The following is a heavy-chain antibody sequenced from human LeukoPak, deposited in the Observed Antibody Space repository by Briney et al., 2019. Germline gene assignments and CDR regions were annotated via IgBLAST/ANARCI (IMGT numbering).Heavy chain of an antibody. V-gene: IGHV3-7*01. D-gene: IGHD3-10*01. Sequence: GGSLRLSCAASGFTFSSYWMSWVRQAPGKGLGWVANIKQDGSEKYYVDSVKGRFTISRDNAKNSLYLQMNSLRAEDTAVYYCARFGPNDAFDIWGQGTMVTVSS. CDR1: GFTFSSYW. CDR3: ARFGPNDAFDI. J-gene: IGHJ3*02. CDR2: IKQDGSEK.